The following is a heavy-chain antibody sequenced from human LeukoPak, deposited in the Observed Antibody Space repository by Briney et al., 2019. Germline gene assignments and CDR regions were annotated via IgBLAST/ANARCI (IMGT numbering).Heavy chain of an antibody. CDR2: ISYDGSNK. J-gene: IGHJ1*01. CDR3: AEDRYSYAFEYFQH. V-gene: IGHV3-30*18. Sequence: GGSLRLSCAASGLTFRNYAMSWVRQAPGKGLEWVAVISYDGSNKYYADSVKGRFTISRDNSKNTLYLQMNSLRAEDTAVYYCAEDRYSYAFEYFQHWGQGTLVTVSS. D-gene: IGHD5-18*01. CDR1: GLTFRNYA.